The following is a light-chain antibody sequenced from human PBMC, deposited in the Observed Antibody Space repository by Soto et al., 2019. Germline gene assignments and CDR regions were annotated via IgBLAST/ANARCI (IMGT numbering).Light chain of an antibody. V-gene: IGLV1-51*01. Sequence: QSVLTQPPSVSAAPGQKVTISSSGTSSNIFSWYQQLPGTAPKPLIYDNNKRPSGIPDRFSGSKSGTSATLGITGLQTGDEADYYCGTWDTSLSAVVFGGGTKLTVL. J-gene: IGLJ2*01. CDR1: SSNI. CDR2: DNN. CDR3: GTWDTSLSAVV.